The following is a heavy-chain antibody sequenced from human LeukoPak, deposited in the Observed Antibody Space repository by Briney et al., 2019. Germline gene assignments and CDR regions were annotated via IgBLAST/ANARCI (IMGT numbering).Heavy chain of an antibody. CDR2: IYTSGST. V-gene: IGHV4-4*07. CDR1: GVSISTYY. D-gene: IGHD3-9*01. J-gene: IGHJ4*02. CDR3: ASGLRYFDLYY. Sequence: PSETLSLTCTVSGVSISTYYWSWIRQPAGKGLEWIGRIYTSGSTNYNPSLKSRVTISVDTSKNQFSLKLSSVTAADTAVYYCASGLRYFDLYYWGQGTLVTVSS.